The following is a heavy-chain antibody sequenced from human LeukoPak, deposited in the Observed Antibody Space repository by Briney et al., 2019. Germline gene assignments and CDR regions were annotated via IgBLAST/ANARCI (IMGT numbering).Heavy chain of an antibody. V-gene: IGHV3-21*01. CDR1: GFTFSSYS. D-gene: IGHD2-2*01. Sequence: PGGSLRPSCAASGFTFSSYSMNWVRQAPGKGLEWVSSISSSSYIYYADSVKGRFTISRDNAKNSLYLQMNSLRAEDTAVYYCARVGGDIVVVPAAPDYWGQGTLVTVSS. CDR2: ISSSSYI. J-gene: IGHJ4*02. CDR3: ARVGGDIVVVPAAPDY.